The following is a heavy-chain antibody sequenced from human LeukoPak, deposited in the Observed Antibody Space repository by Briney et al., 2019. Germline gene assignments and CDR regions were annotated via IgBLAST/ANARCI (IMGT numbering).Heavy chain of an antibody. Sequence: ASVKVSRKASGYTLTAYYIYWVRQAPGQGLEWMGRINPNSGGTDYAQNFQGRVTMTRDTSISTAYMELSRLRSDDTAVYYCARGYCSGGTCYLVENWLDPWGPGTLVTVSS. CDR1: GYTLTAYY. D-gene: IGHD2-15*01. V-gene: IGHV1-2*06. CDR3: ARGYCSGGTCYLVENWLDP. CDR2: INPNSGGT. J-gene: IGHJ5*02.